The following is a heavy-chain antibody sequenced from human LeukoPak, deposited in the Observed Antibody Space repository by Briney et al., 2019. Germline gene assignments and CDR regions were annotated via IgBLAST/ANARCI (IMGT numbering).Heavy chain of an antibody. CDR3: ARSPGSYYYDNSGLVFDY. CDR1: GFTFSSYA. CDR2: ISYDGSNK. V-gene: IGHV3-30-3*01. J-gene: IGHJ4*02. D-gene: IGHD3-22*01. Sequence: GGSLRLSCAASGFTFSSYAMHWVRQAPGKGLEWVAVISYDGSNKYYVDSVKGRFTISRDNSKNTLYLQMNSLGTEDTAVYYCARSPGSYYYDNSGLVFDYWGQGTLVTVSS.